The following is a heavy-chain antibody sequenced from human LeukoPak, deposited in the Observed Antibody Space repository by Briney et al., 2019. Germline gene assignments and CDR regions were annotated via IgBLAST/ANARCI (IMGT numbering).Heavy chain of an antibody. CDR3: AREMTPIAFDI. J-gene: IGHJ3*02. CDR2: ISSSGSTI. D-gene: IGHD2-21*02. CDR1: GFAFSSYQ. V-gene: IGHV3-48*03. Sequence: GGSLRLSCEASGFAFSSYQMNWVRQAPGKGLEWVSYISSSGSTIYYADSVKGRFTISRDNAKNSLYLQMNSLRAEDTAVYYCAREMTPIAFDIWGQGTMVTVSS.